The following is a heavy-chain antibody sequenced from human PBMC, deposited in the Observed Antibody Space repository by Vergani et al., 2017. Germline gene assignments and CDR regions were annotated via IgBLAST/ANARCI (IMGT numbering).Heavy chain of an antibody. CDR1: GGTFSSYT. CDR3: ARVPSKYDSSGYLPDY. D-gene: IGHD3-22*01. J-gene: IGHJ4*02. Sequence: QVQLVQSGAEVKKPGSSVKVSCKASGGTFSSYTISWVRQAPGQGLEWMGRIIPILGIANYAQKFQGRVTITADKSTSTAYMELSSLRSEDTAVYYCARVPSKYDSSGYLPDYWGQGTLVTVSS. CDR2: IIPILGIA. V-gene: IGHV1-69*02.